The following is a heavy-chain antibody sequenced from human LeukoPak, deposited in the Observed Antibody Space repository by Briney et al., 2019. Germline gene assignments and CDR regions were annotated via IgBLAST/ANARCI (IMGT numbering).Heavy chain of an antibody. CDR2: INHSGST. Sequence: SETLSLTCAVYGGSFSGYYWSWIRQPPGKGLEWIGEINHSGSTNYNPSLKSRVTISVDTSKNQFSLKLSSVTAADTAVYYCASFSEYGNYGGTDWYYGMDVWGQGTTVTVSS. CDR3: ASFSEYGNYGGTDWYYGMDV. J-gene: IGHJ6*02. V-gene: IGHV4-34*01. D-gene: IGHD4-11*01. CDR1: GGSFSGYY.